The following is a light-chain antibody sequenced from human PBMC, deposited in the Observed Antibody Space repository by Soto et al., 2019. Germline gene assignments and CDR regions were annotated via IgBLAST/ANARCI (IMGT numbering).Light chain of an antibody. Sequence: EIVLTQSPGTLSLSPGERATLSCRASQSVSSNSLAWYRQKPGQAPRLLIYAASSRATGIPDRFSGSGSGTDFTLTISRLEPEDFAVYYCQQYGSSPRTFGQGTKVEIK. CDR1: QSVSSNS. V-gene: IGKV3-20*01. CDR2: AAS. CDR3: QQYGSSPRT. J-gene: IGKJ1*01.